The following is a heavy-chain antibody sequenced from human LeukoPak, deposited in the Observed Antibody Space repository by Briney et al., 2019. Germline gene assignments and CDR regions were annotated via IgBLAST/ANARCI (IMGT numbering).Heavy chain of an antibody. J-gene: IGHJ4*02. CDR1: GFTFTSYA. V-gene: IGHV3-23*01. D-gene: IGHD3-10*01. CDR3: AKDGRFGELNFDY. CDR2: ISAATTNA. Sequence: GGSLRLSCAASGFTFTSYAMSWVRQAPGKGLEWVSSISAATTNAYYADSVQGRFTISRDYSKNTLYLQMNSLRAEDTAVYYCAKDGRFGELNFDYWGQGTLDTVSS.